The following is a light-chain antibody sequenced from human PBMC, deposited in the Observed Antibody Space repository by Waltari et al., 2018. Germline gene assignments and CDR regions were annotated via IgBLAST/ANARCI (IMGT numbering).Light chain of an antibody. CDR1: KTIDTY. CDR2: AAS. J-gene: IGKJ2*01. V-gene: IGKV1-39*01. Sequence: CRASKTIDTYLNWYQQKPGTAPKHLIYAASTLQGGVPSRFSGSGSGTDFTLTINSLQHEDFATYYCQQTYNIPRSFGQGTYLEIK. CDR3: QQTYNIPRS.